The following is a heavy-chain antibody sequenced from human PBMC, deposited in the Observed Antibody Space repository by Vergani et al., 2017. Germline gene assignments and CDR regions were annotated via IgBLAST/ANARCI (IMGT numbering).Heavy chain of an antibody. CDR3: ASATRDTPSSLDY. CDR2: TWYEGNNN. J-gene: IGHJ4*02. Sequence: QVQLVESGGGVVQPGRSLRLSCTPSSFKLGDYGMHWVRQAPGRGLEWVSMTWYEGNNNYYADSVKGRFTISKDISKNTIYLQMNSLRGDDTAVYYCASATRDTPSSLDYWGQGTLVTVSS. CDR1: SFKLGDYG. D-gene: IGHD5-24*01. V-gene: IGHV3-33*01.